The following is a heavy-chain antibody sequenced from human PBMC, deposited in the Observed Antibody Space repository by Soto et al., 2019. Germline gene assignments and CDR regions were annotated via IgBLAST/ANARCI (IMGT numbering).Heavy chain of an antibody. CDR2: MNPSSGET. CDR1: GYNFTNFY. CDR3: ARLAEYCNGIKCYSNFDF. D-gene: IGHD2-15*01. Sequence: ASVKVSCKTSGYNFTNFYINWVRQAPGRGLVWMGWMNPSSGETGPAQNFQGRVTMTRDISTRTFFMQLTSLRSEDTAIYYCARLAEYCNGIKCYSNFDFWGRGTQVTVSS. V-gene: IGHV1-8*01. J-gene: IGHJ4*01.